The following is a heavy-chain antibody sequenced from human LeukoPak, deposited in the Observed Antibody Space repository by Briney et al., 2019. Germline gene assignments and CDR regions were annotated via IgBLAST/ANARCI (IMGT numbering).Heavy chain of an antibody. CDR3: ASFPDRDIVVVPAADAFDI. Sequence: SETLSLTCTVSGGSISSSSYYWGWIRQPPGKGLEWIGSIYYSGSTYYNPSLKSRVTISVDTSKNQFSLKLSSVTAADTAVYYCASFPDRDIVVVPAADAFDIWGQGTMVTVSS. CDR1: GGSISSSSYY. D-gene: IGHD2-2*01. J-gene: IGHJ3*02. V-gene: IGHV4-39*01. CDR2: IYYSGST.